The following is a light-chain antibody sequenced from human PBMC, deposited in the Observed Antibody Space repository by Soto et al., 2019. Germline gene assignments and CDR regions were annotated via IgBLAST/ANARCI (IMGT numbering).Light chain of an antibody. J-gene: IGKJ4*01. V-gene: IGKV3-20*01. CDR3: QQYDSSPLT. Sequence: EIVLTQSPGTLSLSPGERATLSCRASQSVSSSFLAWYQQKPGQAPRLLIYGASSRATGNPDRFSGSGSGTDFTFTISRLEPEDVAVYYCQQYDSSPLTFGGGTKVVIK. CDR2: GAS. CDR1: QSVSSSF.